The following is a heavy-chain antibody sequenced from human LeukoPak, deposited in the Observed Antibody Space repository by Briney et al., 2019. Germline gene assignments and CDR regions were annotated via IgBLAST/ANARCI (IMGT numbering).Heavy chain of an antibody. CDR1: GESFSGYY. CDR3: ARGRGFSGSYYY. J-gene: IGHJ4*02. CDR2: INHSGST. V-gene: IGHV4-34*01. D-gene: IGHD3-22*01. Sequence: SETLSLTCAVYGESFSGYYWSWIRQPPGKGREWIGEINHSGSTNYNPSLKSRVTISVDTSKNQLSLKLSSVTAADSAVSYCARGRGFSGSYYYWGQGTLVTVSS.